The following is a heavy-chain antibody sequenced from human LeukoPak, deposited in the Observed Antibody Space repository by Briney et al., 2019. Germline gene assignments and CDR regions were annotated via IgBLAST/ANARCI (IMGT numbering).Heavy chain of an antibody. Sequence: SETLSLTCTVSGDSLSSTTYYWGWIRQPPGKYLEWLGSVSYSGETYYTPSLQGRVTISLDTSKNQFFLKLNSATAADTAVYYCARVRNYRGYGGLRSFWFDPWGQGTLVAVSS. V-gene: IGHV4-39*07. D-gene: IGHD3-10*01. CDR3: ARVRNYRGYGGLRSFWFDP. J-gene: IGHJ5*02. CDR1: GDSLSSTTYY. CDR2: VSYSGET.